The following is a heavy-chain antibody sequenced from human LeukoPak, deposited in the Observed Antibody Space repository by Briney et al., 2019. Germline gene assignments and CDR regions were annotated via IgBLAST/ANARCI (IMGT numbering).Heavy chain of an antibody. CDR1: GFTFSSYG. J-gene: IGHJ4*02. CDR2: IRYDGSNK. CDR3: ARNYDSSGYYSGGIDY. D-gene: IGHD3-22*01. V-gene: IGHV3-30*02. Sequence: GGSLRLSCAASGFTFSSYGMHWVRQAPGKGLEWVAFIRYDGSNKYYADSVKGRFTISRDNSKNTLYLQMNSLRAEDTAVYYCARNYDSSGYYSGGIDYWGQGTLVTVSS.